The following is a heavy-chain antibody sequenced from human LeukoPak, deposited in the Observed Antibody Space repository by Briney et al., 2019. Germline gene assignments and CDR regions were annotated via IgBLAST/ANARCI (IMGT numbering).Heavy chain of an antibody. D-gene: IGHD1-1*01. CDR2: INPSRGST. CDR1: GYTFTRYY. V-gene: IGHV1-46*01. J-gene: IGHJ5*02. Sequence: GSVKVSCKASGYTFTRYYIHWVRQAPGQGGEGMGMINPSRGSTSYAQKFPRRLTMTSDTSTSTVYMELSSLRSEDTAVYYCTRGVQLERRYYNWFDPCGQGTLVTVSS. CDR3: TRGVQLERRYYNWFDP.